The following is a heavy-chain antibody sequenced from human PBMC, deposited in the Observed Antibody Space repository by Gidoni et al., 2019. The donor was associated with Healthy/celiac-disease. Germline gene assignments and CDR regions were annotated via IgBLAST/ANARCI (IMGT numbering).Heavy chain of an antibody. Sequence: QVQLVESGGGVVQPGRSVRLSCAASGFTFSSYAMHWVRQAPGTGLEWVAVISYDGINKYYADSVKGRFTISRDNSKNTLYLQMISLRAEDTAVYYCARDYGDQTDAFDIWGQGTMVTVSS. D-gene: IGHD4-17*01. CDR2: ISYDGINK. CDR1: GFTFSSYA. CDR3: ARDYGDQTDAFDI. J-gene: IGHJ3*02. V-gene: IGHV3-30-3*01.